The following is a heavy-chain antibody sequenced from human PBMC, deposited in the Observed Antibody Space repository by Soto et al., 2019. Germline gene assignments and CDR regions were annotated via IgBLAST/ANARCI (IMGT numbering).Heavy chain of an antibody. CDR1: GGSISSYG. Sequence: PSETLSLTCTVSGGSISSYGWSWIRQPPGKGLEWIGYIYYSGSTNYNPSLKSRLTISVDTSKNQLSLKLSSVTAADTAVYYCARVPQTAEYSSSYLFFDYWGQGTLVTVSS. CDR2: IYYSGST. J-gene: IGHJ4*02. D-gene: IGHD6-6*01. V-gene: IGHV4-59*01. CDR3: ARVPQTAEYSSSYLFFDY.